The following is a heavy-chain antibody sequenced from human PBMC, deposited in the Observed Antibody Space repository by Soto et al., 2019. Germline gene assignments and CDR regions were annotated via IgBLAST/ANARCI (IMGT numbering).Heavy chain of an antibody. Sequence: PSETLSLTCTVSGGSISSGGYYWSWIRQHPGKGLEWIGYIYYSGSTYYNPSLKSRVTISVDTSKNQFSLKLSSVTAAGTAVYYCARVDCTNGVCPKPAVDYWGQGTLVTVS. D-gene: IGHD2-8*01. V-gene: IGHV4-31*03. J-gene: IGHJ4*02. CDR2: IYYSGST. CDR3: ARVDCTNGVCPKPAVDY. CDR1: GGSISSGGYY.